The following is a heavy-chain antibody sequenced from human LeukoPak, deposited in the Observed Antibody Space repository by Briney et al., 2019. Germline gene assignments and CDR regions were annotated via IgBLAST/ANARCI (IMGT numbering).Heavy chain of an antibody. CDR1: GGSISSYY. V-gene: IGHV4-59*12. Sequence: SETLSLTCTVSGGSISSYYWSWIRQPPGKGLEWIGYIYYSGSTNYNPSLKSRVAISVDTSKNQFSLKLTSVTAADTAIYCCARVTLTTTARVFDIWGQGTMVTVSS. CDR3: ARVTLTTTARVFDI. D-gene: IGHD1-14*01. CDR2: IYYSGST. J-gene: IGHJ3*02.